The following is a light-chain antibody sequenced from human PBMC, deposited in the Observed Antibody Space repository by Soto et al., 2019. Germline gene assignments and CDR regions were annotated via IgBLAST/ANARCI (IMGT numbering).Light chain of an antibody. CDR3: TSYRSGSTPVV. CDR2: EVF. CDR1: SSDVGGYDS. J-gene: IGLJ2*01. V-gene: IGLV2-14*01. Sequence: QSALTQPASVSGSPGQAITISCTGTSSDVGGYDSVSWYQQFPGKAPKLIIYEVFNRPSGVSNRFSGSKSDNTASLTISGLQAEDEADYYCTSYRSGSTPVVFGGGTKLNVL.